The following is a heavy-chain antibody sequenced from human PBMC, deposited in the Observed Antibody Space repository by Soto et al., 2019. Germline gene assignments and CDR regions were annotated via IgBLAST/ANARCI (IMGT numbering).Heavy chain of an antibody. V-gene: IGHV6-1*01. D-gene: IGHD6-13*01. CDR3: ARYRAPLEEQLTGYYYYYCVDV. CDR2: TYYRSKWYN. Sequence: SQTLSLTCAISGDSVSSNSAAWNWIRQSPSRGLEWLGRTYYRSKWYNDYAVSVKSRITINPDTSKDQFSLQLNSVTPEDTAVYYCARYRAPLEEQLTGYYYYYCVDVWGQGTTVTVSS. J-gene: IGHJ6*02. CDR1: GDSVSSNSAA.